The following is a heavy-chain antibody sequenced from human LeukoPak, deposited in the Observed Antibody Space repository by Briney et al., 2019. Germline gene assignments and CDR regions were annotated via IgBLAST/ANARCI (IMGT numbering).Heavy chain of an antibody. D-gene: IGHD5-12*01. J-gene: IGHJ5*02. CDR3: AKDGKYSGLLGNWFDP. Sequence: PGRSLRLSCAASGFTFDDYAMHWVRQAPGKGLEWVSGITWNSGRIGYADSVKGRFTISRDNANNSLYLHMNSLRAEDTALYYCAKDGKYSGLLGNWFDPWGQGTLVTVSS. CDR1: GFTFDDYA. CDR2: ITWNSGRI. V-gene: IGHV3-9*01.